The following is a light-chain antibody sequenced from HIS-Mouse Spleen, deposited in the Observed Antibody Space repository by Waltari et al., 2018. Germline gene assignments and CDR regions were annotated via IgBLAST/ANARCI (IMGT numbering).Light chain of an antibody. Sequence: SYELTQPLSVSVALGQTARITCGGNNIGSKNVHWYQKKPGQAPVLVIYRDSNRPSGIPERFSGSNSGSTATLTSSRAQAGDEADYYCQVWDSSTAVFGGGTKLTVL. CDR3: QVWDSSTAV. V-gene: IGLV3-9*01. CDR1: NIGSKN. CDR2: RDS. J-gene: IGLJ2*01.